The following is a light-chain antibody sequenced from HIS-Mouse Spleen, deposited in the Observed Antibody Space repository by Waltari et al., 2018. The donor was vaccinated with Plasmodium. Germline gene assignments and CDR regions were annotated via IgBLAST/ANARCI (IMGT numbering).Light chain of an antibody. J-gene: IGLJ3*02. CDR2: YYSDSDN. V-gene: IGLV5-37*01. Sequence: QPVLTQPPSSSASPGESARLTCTSPSDINFGSYNIYRYQQQPGSPPRHLLYYYSDSDNRQGSGVPSRFSGSKDASANTGILLISGLQSEDEADYYCMIWPSNASGVFGGGTKLTVL. CDR1: SDINFGSYN. CDR3: MIWPSNASGV.